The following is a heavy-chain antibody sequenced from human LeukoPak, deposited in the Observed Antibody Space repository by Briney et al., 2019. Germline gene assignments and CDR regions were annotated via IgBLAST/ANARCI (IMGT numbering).Heavy chain of an antibody. CDR3: ARDLSYYYDSSGYYPNWFDP. D-gene: IGHD3-22*01. Sequence: SETLSLTCTVSGGSISSGSYYWSWIRQPAGKGLEWIGHIYTSGSTNYNPSLKSRVTISVDTSKNQFSLKLSSVTAADTAVYYCARDLSYYYDSSGYYPNWFDPWGQGTLVTVSS. V-gene: IGHV4-61*09. CDR1: GGSISSGSYY. J-gene: IGHJ5*02. CDR2: IYTSGST.